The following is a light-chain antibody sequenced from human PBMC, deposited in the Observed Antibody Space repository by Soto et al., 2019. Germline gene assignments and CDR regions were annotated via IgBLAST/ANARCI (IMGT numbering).Light chain of an antibody. CDR3: QNYNALPPWT. CDR2: DAS. CDR1: QSVSRN. Sequence: EIVMTQSPATLSVSPGERATLSCRASQSVSRNLAWYQQKPGQAPRLLIFDASTRATGIPARFSGTGSGKEFTLIISSLQSEDFAVYYCQNYNALPPWTLAHGTNVDIK. V-gene: IGKV3-15*01. J-gene: IGKJ1*01.